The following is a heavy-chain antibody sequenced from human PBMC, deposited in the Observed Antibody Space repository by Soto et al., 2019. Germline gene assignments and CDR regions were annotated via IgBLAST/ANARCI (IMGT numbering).Heavy chain of an antibody. D-gene: IGHD1-26*01. CDR3: ARGGSLYWYFDP. Sequence: QVQLVQSGAEVKKPGASVKVSGKASGYTFTSYAMHWVRQAPGQRLEWMGWINAGNGNTKYSQKFQGRVTITRDTSASTAYMELSSLRSEDTAVYYCARGGSLYWYFDPWGRGTLVTVSS. CDR2: INAGNGNT. CDR1: GYTFTSYA. V-gene: IGHV1-3*01. J-gene: IGHJ2*01.